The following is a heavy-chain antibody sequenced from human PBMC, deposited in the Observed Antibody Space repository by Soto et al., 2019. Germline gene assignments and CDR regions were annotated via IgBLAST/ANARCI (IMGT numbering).Heavy chain of an antibody. V-gene: IGHV1-3*01. J-gene: IGHJ3*02. CDR3: ARGHSSSAYDAFDI. CDR2: INAGNGNT. Sequence: ASVKVSCKASGYTFTSYAMHWVRQAPGQRLEWMGWINAGNGNTKYSQKFQGRVTITRDTSASTAYMELSSLRCEDTAVYYCARGHSSSAYDAFDIWGQGTMVTVSS. CDR1: GYTFTSYA. D-gene: IGHD6-6*01.